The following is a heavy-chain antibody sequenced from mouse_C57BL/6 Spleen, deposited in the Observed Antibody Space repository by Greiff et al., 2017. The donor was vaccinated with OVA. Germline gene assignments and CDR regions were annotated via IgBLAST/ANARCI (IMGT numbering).Heavy chain of an antibody. CDR1: GYTFTSYW. CDR3: ARSTTVVALRYFDV. Sequence: QVQLQQPGAELVKPGASVKLSCKASGYTFTSYWMHWVKQRPGQGLEWIGMIHPNSGSTNYNEKFKSKATLTVDKSSSTAYMQLSSLTSEDSAVYYCARSTTVVALRYFDVWGTGTTVTVSS. CDR2: IHPNSGST. J-gene: IGHJ1*03. D-gene: IGHD1-1*01. V-gene: IGHV1-64*01.